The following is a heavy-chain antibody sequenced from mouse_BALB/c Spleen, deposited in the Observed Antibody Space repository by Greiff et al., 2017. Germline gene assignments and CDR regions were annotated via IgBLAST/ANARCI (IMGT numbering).Heavy chain of an antibody. D-gene: IGHD2-14*01. CDR2: ILPGSGST. CDR1: GYTFSSYW. J-gene: IGHJ3*01. V-gene: IGHV1-9*01. CDR3: ARSPYYRYGDWFAY. Sequence: QVQLQQSGAELMKPGASVKISCKATGYTFSSYWIEWVKQRPGHGLEWIGEILPGSGSTNYNEKFKGKATFTADTSSNTAYMQLSSLTSEDSAVYYCARSPYYRYGDWFAYWGQGTLVTVSA.